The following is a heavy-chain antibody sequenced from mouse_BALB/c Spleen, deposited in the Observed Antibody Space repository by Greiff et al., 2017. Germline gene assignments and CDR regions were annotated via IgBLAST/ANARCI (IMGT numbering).Heavy chain of an antibody. CDR3: ARIDGYYGYYAMDY. Sequence: EVKLVESGGGLVKPGGSLKLSCAASGFAFSSYDMSWVRQTPEKRLEWVAYISSGGGSTYYPDTVKGRFTISRDNAKNTLYLQMSSLKSEDTAMYYCARIDGYYGYYAMDYWGQGTSVTVSS. D-gene: IGHD2-3*01. CDR1: GFAFSSYD. CDR2: ISSGGGST. V-gene: IGHV5-12-1*01. J-gene: IGHJ4*01.